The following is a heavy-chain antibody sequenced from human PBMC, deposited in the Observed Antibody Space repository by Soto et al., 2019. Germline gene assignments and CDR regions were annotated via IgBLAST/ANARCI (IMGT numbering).Heavy chain of an antibody. CDR1: GGSISSYY. D-gene: IGHD6-13*01. Sequence: SETLSLTCTVSGGSISSYYWSWIRQPPGKGLEWIGYIYYSGSTNYNPSLKSRVTISVDTSKNQFSLKLSSVTAADTAVYYCARDLTSAYSSSWYGGSYYYGMDVWGQGTTVTVS. CDR3: ARDLTSAYSSSWYGGSYYYGMDV. J-gene: IGHJ6*02. V-gene: IGHV4-59*01. CDR2: IYYSGST.